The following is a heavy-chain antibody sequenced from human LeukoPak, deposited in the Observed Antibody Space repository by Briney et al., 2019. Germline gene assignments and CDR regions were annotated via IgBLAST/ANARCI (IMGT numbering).Heavy chain of an antibody. CDR2: IKQDGSEK. V-gene: IGHV3-7*01. CDR3: AKDLSTDSSGYYYGAIDY. Sequence: GGSLRLSCAASGFTFSSYWMSWVRQAPGKGLEWVANIKQDGSEKYYVDSVKGRFTISRDNAKNSLYLQMNSLRAEDTAVYYCAKDLSTDSSGYYYGAIDYWGQGTLVTVSS. J-gene: IGHJ4*02. CDR1: GFTFSSYW. D-gene: IGHD3-22*01.